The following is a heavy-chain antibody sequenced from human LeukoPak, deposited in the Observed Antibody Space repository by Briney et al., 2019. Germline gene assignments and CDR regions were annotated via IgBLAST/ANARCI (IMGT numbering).Heavy chain of an antibody. Sequence: GGSLRLSCAASELSVGSNYMTWVRQAPGKGLEWVSLIYSGGSTYYADSVKGRFTISRDSSKNTLYLQMNSLRAEDTAVYYCARNYYDRSGYSDTFDYWGQGTLVTVSS. CDR1: ELSVGSNY. D-gene: IGHD3-22*01. CDR3: ARNYYDRSGYSDTFDY. CDR2: IYSGGST. V-gene: IGHV3-66*01. J-gene: IGHJ4*02.